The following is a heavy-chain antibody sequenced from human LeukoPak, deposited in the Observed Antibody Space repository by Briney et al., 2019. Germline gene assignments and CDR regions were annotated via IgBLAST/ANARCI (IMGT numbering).Heavy chain of an antibody. J-gene: IGHJ4*02. CDR1: GFTFNSYA. CDR3: AKDGGLWVSAHWGDS. Sequence: PGGSLRLSCAASGFTFNSYAMSWVRQAPGKGLEWVSAISGSDGGTYYADSVKGRFTISRDNPKNTLYLQMTSLRAEDTAVYYCAKDGGLWVSAHWGDSWGRGTLVTVSS. D-gene: IGHD7-27*01. V-gene: IGHV3-23*01. CDR2: ISGSDGGT.